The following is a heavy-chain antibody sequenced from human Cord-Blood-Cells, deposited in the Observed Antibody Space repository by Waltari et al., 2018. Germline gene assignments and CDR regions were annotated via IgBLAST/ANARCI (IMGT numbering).Heavy chain of an antibody. J-gene: IGHJ2*01. V-gene: IGHV4-59*01. CDR3: ARADPVGADWYFDL. Sequence: QVQLQESGPGLVKPSETLSLTCTVSGGSISSYYWSWTRQPPGKGLEWIGYIYYSGSTNYNPSLKSRVTISVDTSKNQFSLKLSSVTAADTAVYYCARADPVGADWYFDLWGRGTLVTVSS. CDR1: GGSISSYY. CDR2: IYYSGST. D-gene: IGHD1-26*01.